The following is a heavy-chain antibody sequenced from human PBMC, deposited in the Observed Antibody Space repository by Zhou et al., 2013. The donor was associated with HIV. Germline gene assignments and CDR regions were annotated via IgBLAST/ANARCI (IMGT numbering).Heavy chain of an antibody. J-gene: IGHJ4*02. Sequence: QVQLQQWGAGLLKPSETLSLTCAVYGSFSGYYWSWIRQPPGKGLEWIGHIYTSGSTKYNPSLKSRVTISVDASKNQFSLKLSSVTAADTAVYYCARGGSFWGGYYLGYWGQGTLVTVSS. CDR3: ARGGSFWGGYYLGY. CDR1: GSFSGYY. CDR2: IYTSGST. V-gene: IGHV4-34*01. D-gene: IGHD3-3*01.